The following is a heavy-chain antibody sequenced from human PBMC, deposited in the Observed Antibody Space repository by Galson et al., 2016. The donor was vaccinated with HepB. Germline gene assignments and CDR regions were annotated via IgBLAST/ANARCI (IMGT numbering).Heavy chain of an antibody. Sequence: ETLSLTCSVSGGSVSSGSYYWSWIRQSPGKGLEMLGYVQYSGTTNYNPSLKSRFTISVAPSKTHFSLTLTSVTAADTAVYYCARLLRQTEYWGQGTLVTVSS. CDR3: ARLLRQTEY. D-gene: IGHD1-14*01. CDR2: VQYSGTT. V-gene: IGHV4-61*03. CDR1: GGSVSSGSYY. J-gene: IGHJ4*02.